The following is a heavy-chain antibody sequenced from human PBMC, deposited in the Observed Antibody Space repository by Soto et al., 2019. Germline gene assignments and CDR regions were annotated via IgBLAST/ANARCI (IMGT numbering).Heavy chain of an antibody. Sequence: GGSLRLSCAASGFTFSSYGMHWVRQAPGKGLEWVAVIWYDGSNKYYADSVKGRFTISRDNSKNTLYLQMNSLRAEDTAVYYCARQATTVRYYFDYWGQGTLVTVSS. D-gene: IGHD4-17*01. J-gene: IGHJ4*02. V-gene: IGHV3-33*01. CDR3: ARQATTVRYYFDY. CDR2: IWYDGSNK. CDR1: GFTFSSYG.